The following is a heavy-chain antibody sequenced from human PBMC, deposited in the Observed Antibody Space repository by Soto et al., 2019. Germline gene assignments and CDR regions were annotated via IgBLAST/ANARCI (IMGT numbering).Heavy chain of an antibody. D-gene: IGHD2-2*02. CDR3: ARAAIYCSSISCYTGAFDI. Sequence: SETLSLTCTVSGGSVSSGDYYWSWLRQHPGMGLEWIGYIYYSGTTFYTPSLKSRLTMSVDTSENQFSLRLTSVTAADTAVYYCARAAIYCSSISCYTGAFDIWGQGTMVT. CDR2: IYYSGTT. V-gene: IGHV4-31*03. J-gene: IGHJ3*02. CDR1: GGSVSSGDYY.